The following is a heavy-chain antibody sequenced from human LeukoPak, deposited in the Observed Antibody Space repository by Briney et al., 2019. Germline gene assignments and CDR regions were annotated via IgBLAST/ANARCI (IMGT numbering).Heavy chain of an antibody. V-gene: IGHV3-74*01. CDR1: GFTFSSYW. CDR2: INSDGSST. CDR3: ARGWRNWFDP. D-gene: IGHD2-15*01. J-gene: IGHJ5*02. Sequence: GGSLRLSCAASGFTFSSYWMHWVRQAPGKGLVWVSHINSDGSSTNYADSVKGRFTISRDNAKNALYLQMTSLRVEDTAVYYCARGWRNWFDPWGQGTLVTVSS.